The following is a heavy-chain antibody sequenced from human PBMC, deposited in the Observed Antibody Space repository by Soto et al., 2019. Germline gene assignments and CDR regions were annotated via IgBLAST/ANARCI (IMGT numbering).Heavy chain of an antibody. J-gene: IGHJ2*01. CDR2: IYPGDSDT. V-gene: IGHV5-51*01. D-gene: IGHD3-16*01. Sequence: GESLKISCKGSGYSFTIYWIGWVRQMPGKGLEWMGIIYPGDSDTRYSPSFQGQVTISADKSTSTAYLQWSSLKASDTAMYYCARNEGPGGWYFDLWGRGTLVTVSS. CDR1: GYSFTIYW. CDR3: ARNEGPGGWYFDL.